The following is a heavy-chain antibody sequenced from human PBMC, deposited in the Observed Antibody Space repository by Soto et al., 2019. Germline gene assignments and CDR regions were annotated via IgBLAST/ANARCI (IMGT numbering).Heavy chain of an antibody. D-gene: IGHD6-13*01. Sequence: PGGSLRLSCAASGFTFRNYAMNWGRQAPGKGLEWVSYISSSSGTIYYADSVKGRFTISRDNAKNSVSLQMNSLRDEDTAMYYCAREVDSSPYYYYGMDVWGQGTTVTVSS. CDR3: AREVDSSPYYYYGMDV. CDR1: GFTFRNYA. CDR2: ISSSSGTI. J-gene: IGHJ6*02. V-gene: IGHV3-48*02.